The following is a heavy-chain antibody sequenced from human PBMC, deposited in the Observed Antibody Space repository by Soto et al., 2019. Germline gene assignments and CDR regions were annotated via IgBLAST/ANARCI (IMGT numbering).Heavy chain of an antibody. CDR1: GYNFTSYG. Sequence: QVQLVQSGAEVKKPGASVKVSFKSSGYNFTSYGINWVRQATGQGLEWMGWMNPNSGNTGYAQKFQGRVTMTRNTSISTAYMELSSLRSEDTAVYYCAREKTSYGMDVWGQGTTVTVSS. V-gene: IGHV1-8*01. J-gene: IGHJ6*02. CDR3: AREKTSYGMDV. CDR2: MNPNSGNT.